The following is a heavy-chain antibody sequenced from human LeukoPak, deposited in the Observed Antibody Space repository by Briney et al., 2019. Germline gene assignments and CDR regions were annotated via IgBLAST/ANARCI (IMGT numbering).Heavy chain of an antibody. J-gene: IGHJ4*02. CDR1: GGSISSGGYS. V-gene: IGHV4-30-2*01. Sequence: SQTLSLTCAVSGGSISSGGYSCSWIRQPPGKGLEWIGYIYHSGSTNYNPSLKSRVTISVDKSKNQFSLKLSSVTAADTAVYYCARVSGYSSSWSDYWGQGTLVTVSS. CDR3: ARVSGYSSSWSDY. D-gene: IGHD6-13*01. CDR2: IYHSGST.